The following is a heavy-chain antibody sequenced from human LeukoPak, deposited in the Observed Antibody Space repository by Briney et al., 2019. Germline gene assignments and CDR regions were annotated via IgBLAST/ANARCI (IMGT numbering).Heavy chain of an antibody. Sequence: GGSLRLSCAASGFSFSDYFMTWIRQAPGKGLEWVSYISSSGRAIYYADSVKGRFTISRDNAKNSLYLQMNRLRAEDTAVYYCATFSEVDYWGQGTLVTVSS. CDR1: GFSFSDYF. V-gene: IGHV3-11*04. J-gene: IGHJ4*02. CDR3: ATFSEVDY. D-gene: IGHD6-19*01. CDR2: ISSSGRAI.